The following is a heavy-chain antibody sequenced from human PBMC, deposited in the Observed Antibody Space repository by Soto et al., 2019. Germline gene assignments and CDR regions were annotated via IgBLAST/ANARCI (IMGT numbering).Heavy chain of an antibody. D-gene: IGHD5-12*01. CDR2: ISSSSTTK. CDR1: GFTFSSYT. V-gene: IGHV3-48*02. J-gene: IGHJ4*02. Sequence: GGSLRLSCAASGFTFSSYTMNWVRQAPGKGLEWVSYISSSSTTKYYADSMRGRFTISRDNAKNSLYLQMNSLRDEDTAVYYWARGGNGYLEEFDYWGQGTLVTVSS. CDR3: ARGGNGYLEEFDY.